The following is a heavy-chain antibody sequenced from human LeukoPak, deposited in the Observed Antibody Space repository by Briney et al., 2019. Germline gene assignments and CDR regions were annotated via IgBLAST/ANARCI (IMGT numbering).Heavy chain of an antibody. CDR1: GFTFSSYW. CDR3: ARVPSVVVPAATERAYYYYGMDV. J-gene: IGHJ6*02. D-gene: IGHD2-2*01. V-gene: IGHV3-7*01. CDR2: IKQDGSEK. Sequence: GGSLRLSCAASGFTFSSYWMSWVRQAPGKGLEWVANIKQDGSEKYYVDSVKGRFTISRDNAKNSLYLEMISLKAENTAVYYCARVPSVVVPAATERAYYYYGMDVWGQGTTVTVSS.